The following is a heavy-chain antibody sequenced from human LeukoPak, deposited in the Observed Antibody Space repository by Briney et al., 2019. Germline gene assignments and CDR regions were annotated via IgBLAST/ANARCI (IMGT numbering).Heavy chain of an antibody. CDR2: IYYSGST. J-gene: IGHJ1*01. Sequence: PSETLSLTCTVSGGSISSSSYYWGWIRQPPGKGLEWIGSIYYSGSTYYNPSLKSRVTISADTSKNQFSLKLSSVTAADTAMYYCARHACNSGSCYAEYFQHWGQGTLVTVSS. D-gene: IGHD2-15*01. V-gene: IGHV4-39*01. CDR1: GGSISSSSYY. CDR3: ARHACNSGSCYAEYFQH.